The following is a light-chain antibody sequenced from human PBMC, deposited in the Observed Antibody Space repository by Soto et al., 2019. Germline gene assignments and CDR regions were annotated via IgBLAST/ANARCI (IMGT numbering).Light chain of an antibody. CDR2: GAS. CDR1: QSITIY. J-gene: IGKJ1*01. V-gene: IGKV1-39*01. CDR3: QQSYSTLWT. Sequence: GGRVTITCRASQSITIYLNWYQQKPGEAPNLLIFGASTLQSGVPSRFSGSGSGTDFTLTISSLQPEDFATYYCQQSYSTLWTFGQGTKVDIK.